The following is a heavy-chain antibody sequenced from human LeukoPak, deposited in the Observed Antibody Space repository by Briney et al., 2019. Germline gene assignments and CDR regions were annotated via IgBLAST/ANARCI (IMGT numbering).Heavy chain of an antibody. D-gene: IGHD5-18*01. CDR2: IKPDGTAT. CDR1: GFIFSNFW. Sequence: PGGSLRLSCAASGFIFSNFWMYWVRQAPGKGLEWVATIKPDGTATYYVDSVKGRFTISRDNAKNSLYLQMNGLRAEDTAVYSCAKNGRGYSSDYFDYWGQGTLVTVSS. CDR3: AKNGRGYSSDYFDY. V-gene: IGHV3-7*03. J-gene: IGHJ4*02.